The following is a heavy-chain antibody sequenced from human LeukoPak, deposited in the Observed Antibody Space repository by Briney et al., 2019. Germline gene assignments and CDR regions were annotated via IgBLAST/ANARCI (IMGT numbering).Heavy chain of an antibody. CDR2: INPNSGGT. CDR1: GYTFTGYY. CDR3: ARGTGSYYYYYMDV. J-gene: IGHJ6*03. D-gene: IGHD3-10*01. V-gene: IGHV1-2*06. Sequence: GASVKVSCKASGYTFTGYYMHWVRQAPGQGLEWMGLINPNSGGTNYAQKFQGRVTMTRDTSISTAYMELSGLRSDDTAVYYCARGTGSYYYYYMDVWGKGTTVTVSS.